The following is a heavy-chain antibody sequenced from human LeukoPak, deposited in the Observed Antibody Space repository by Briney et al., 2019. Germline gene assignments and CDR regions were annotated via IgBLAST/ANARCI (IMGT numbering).Heavy chain of an antibody. V-gene: IGHV4-4*07. J-gene: IGHJ6*02. Sequence: KTSETLSLTCTVSGVSISSYYWSWIRQPAGEGLEWIGRFYTSGSTNYNPSLKSRVTMSVDTSKNQFSLKLKSVTAADTAVYYCARDRTVVGTYYYYGMDVWGQGTTVTVSS. CDR2: FYTSGST. CDR3: ARDRTVVGTYYYYGMDV. CDR1: GVSISSYY. D-gene: IGHD4-23*01.